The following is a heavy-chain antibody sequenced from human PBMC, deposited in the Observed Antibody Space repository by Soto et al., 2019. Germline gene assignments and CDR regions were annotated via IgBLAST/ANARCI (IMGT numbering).Heavy chain of an antibody. V-gene: IGHV4-4*02. CDR2: IFQSGST. CDR1: GGTIRSPDW. D-gene: IGHD6-19*01. CDR3: ARGRGRYSSGWSWFDP. Sequence: SETLSLTCGVSGGTIRSPDWWTWVRQPPGKGLEWIGEIFQSGSTNYTPSLESRVTISVDKSKNQFSLTLTSVTAADTAVYFCARGRGRYSSGWSWFDPWGQGILVTVSS. J-gene: IGHJ5*02.